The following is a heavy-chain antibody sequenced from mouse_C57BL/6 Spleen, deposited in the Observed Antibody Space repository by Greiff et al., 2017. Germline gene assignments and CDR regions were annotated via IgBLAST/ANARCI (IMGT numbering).Heavy chain of an antibody. J-gene: IGHJ4*01. Sequence: EVHLVESGGGLVQPGGSLSLSCAASGFTFTDYYMSWVRQPPGKALEWLGFIRNKANGYTTEYSASVKGRFTISRDNSQSILYLQMNALRAEDSATYYCARGDDGYDYAMDYWGQGTSVTVSS. CDR3: ARGDDGYDYAMDY. V-gene: IGHV7-3*01. D-gene: IGHD2-3*01. CDR1: GFTFTDYY. CDR2: IRNKANGYTT.